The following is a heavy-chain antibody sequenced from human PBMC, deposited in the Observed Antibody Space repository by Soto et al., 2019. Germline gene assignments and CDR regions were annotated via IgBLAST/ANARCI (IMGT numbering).Heavy chain of an antibody. CDR3: AHRHCSSTSCRFDY. V-gene: IGHV2-5*02. Sequence: QITLKESGPTLVKPTQTLTLTCTFSGFSLSTSGVGVGWIRQPPGKALEWLALIYWDDDKRYSPSLKSRLTITKDTSKHQVVLTMTNMDPVDTATYYCAHRHCSSTSCRFDYWGQGTLVTVSS. J-gene: IGHJ4*02. D-gene: IGHD2-2*01. CDR1: GFSLSTSGVG. CDR2: IYWDDDK.